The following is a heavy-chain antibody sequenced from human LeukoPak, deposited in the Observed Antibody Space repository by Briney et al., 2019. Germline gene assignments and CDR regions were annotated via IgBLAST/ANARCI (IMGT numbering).Heavy chain of an antibody. D-gene: IGHD5-18*01. CDR2: ISYDGRST. Sequence: PGRSLRLSCAASGFTFSSYGIHWVRQAPGKGLDWVAVISYDGRSTYYADSVRGRFTISRDNSKNTLNLQMNSLRAEDTAVYYCARDGFDVNRPVVNTVFDYWGQGTLVTVSS. CDR3: ARDGFDVNRPVVNTVFDY. J-gene: IGHJ4*02. CDR1: GFTFSSYG. V-gene: IGHV3-30*03.